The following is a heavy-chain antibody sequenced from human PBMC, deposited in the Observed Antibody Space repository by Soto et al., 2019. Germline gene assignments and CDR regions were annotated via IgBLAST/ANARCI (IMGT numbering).Heavy chain of an antibody. CDR3: ARADCAGAYCYSWPFNYGVDV. V-gene: IGHV3-33*08. Sequence: QVQLVESGGGVVQPGGSLRLSCTTSGFTFNTYGIHWVRQAPGKGLEWVAIIWHDGSNKYYADSVKGQFSISRDNSKNTLYLQMNSLRAEDKALYYCARADCAGAYCYSWPFNYGVDVWGQGTTVTVSS. D-gene: IGHD2-15*01. CDR1: GFTFNTYG. CDR2: IWHDGSNK. J-gene: IGHJ6*02.